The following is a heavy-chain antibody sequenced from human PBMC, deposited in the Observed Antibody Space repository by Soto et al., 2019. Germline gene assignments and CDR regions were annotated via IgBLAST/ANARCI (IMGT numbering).Heavy chain of an antibody. Sequence: QVQLVQSGAEVKKPGSSVTVSCKASGGTFSSYTIRWVRQAPGQGLEWMGGIIPIFGTANYAQKFQGRVTITADESTSTAYMELSSLRSEDTAVYYCARGNHRWLQLWYFDPWGRGTLVTVSS. V-gene: IGHV1-69*12. J-gene: IGHJ2*01. CDR1: GGTFSSYT. CDR2: IIPIFGTA. D-gene: IGHD5-12*01. CDR3: ARGNHRWLQLWYFDP.